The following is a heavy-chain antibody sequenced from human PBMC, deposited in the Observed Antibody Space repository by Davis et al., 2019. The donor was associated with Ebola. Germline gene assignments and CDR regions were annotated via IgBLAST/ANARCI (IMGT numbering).Heavy chain of an antibody. CDR2: IDPSDSYT. D-gene: IGHD1-26*01. CDR1: GYSFTKQW. CDR3: ARLSYKYYYYGMDV. J-gene: IGHJ6*02. Sequence: GESLKISCKGSGYSFTKQWIGWVRQMPGKGLEWMGRIDPSDSYTNYSPSFQGHVTISADKSISTAYLQWSSLKASDTAMYYCARLSYKYYYYGMDVWGQGTTVTVSS. V-gene: IGHV5-10-1*01.